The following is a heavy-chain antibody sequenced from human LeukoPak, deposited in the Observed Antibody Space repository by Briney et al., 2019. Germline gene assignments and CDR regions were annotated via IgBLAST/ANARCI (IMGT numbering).Heavy chain of an antibody. Sequence: SETLSLTCAVYGGSFSGYYWSWIRQPPGKGLEWIGEINHSGSTNYNPSLKSRVTISVDTSKNQFSLKLSSVTAADTAVYYCARRKGIGGVIGYWGQGTLVTVSS. D-gene: IGHD3-16*02. CDR1: GGSFSGYY. V-gene: IGHV4-34*01. J-gene: IGHJ4*02. CDR2: INHSGST. CDR3: ARRKGIGGVIGY.